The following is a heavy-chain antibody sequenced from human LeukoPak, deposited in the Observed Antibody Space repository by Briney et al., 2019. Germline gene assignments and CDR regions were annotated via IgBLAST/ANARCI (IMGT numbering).Heavy chain of an antibody. V-gene: IGHV3-23*01. CDR2: ISDSGGDT. CDR3: ARSFMPLIVVYFDN. D-gene: IGHD3-22*01. CDR1: GFTFSSYV. J-gene: IGHJ4*02. Sequence: GGSLRLSCAASGFTFSSYVMSWVRRAPGKGLEWVSSISDSGGDTYYADSVKGRFTISRDNVRNSLYLQMNSLRAEDTAVYYCARSFMPLIVVYFDNWGQGTLVSVSS.